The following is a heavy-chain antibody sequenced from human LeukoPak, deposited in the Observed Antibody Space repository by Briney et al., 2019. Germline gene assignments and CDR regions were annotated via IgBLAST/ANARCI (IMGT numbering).Heavy chain of an antibody. J-gene: IGHJ2*01. CDR2: IYHSGSN. Sequence: PSETLSLTCAVSGGSISSGGYSWSWIRQPPGKGLEWIGAIYHSGSNYYNPSLKSRVTISVDRSKNQFSLKPSSVTAADTAVYYCARVTVTSSFARCLDLWGRGTLVTVS. CDR1: GGSISSGGYS. V-gene: IGHV4-30-2*01. CDR3: ARVTVTSSFARCLDL. D-gene: IGHD4-17*01.